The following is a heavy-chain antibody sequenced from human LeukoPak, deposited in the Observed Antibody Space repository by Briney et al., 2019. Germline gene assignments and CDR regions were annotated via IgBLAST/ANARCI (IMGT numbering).Heavy chain of an antibody. CDR3: AREMATAGPFDY. Sequence: SVKVSCKASGYTFTSYGISWVRQAPGQGLEWMGGIIPIFGTANYAQKFQGRVTITADESTSTAYMELSSLRSEDTAVYYCAREMATAGPFDYWGQGTLVTVSS. CDR1: GYTFTSYG. D-gene: IGHD5-24*01. CDR2: IIPIFGTA. J-gene: IGHJ4*02. V-gene: IGHV1-69*13.